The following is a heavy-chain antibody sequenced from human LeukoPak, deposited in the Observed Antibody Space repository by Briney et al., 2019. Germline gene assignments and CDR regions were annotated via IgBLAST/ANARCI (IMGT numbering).Heavy chain of an antibody. V-gene: IGHV1-2*02. CDR1: GYTFSGHY. CDR2: INPDSGGT. Sequence: ASVNVSCKASGYTFSGHYMHWVRQAPGQGLEWMGWINPDSGGTNSAQKFQGRVTMTRDTSISTAYMELTRLTSDDTAVYYCARDGNFDYWGQGTLVAVSS. CDR3: ARDGNFDY. J-gene: IGHJ4*02.